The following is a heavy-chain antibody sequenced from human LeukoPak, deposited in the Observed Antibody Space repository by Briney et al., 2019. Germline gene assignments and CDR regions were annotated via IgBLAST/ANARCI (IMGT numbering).Heavy chain of an antibody. D-gene: IGHD6-13*01. CDR3: ARETAAGAFDY. CDR2: ISAYNGNT. Sequence: ASVKVSCKTSGYTFTRYDINWVRQAPGQGLEWMGWISAYNGNTNYAQKLQGRVTMTTDTSTSTAYMELRSLRSDDTAVYYCARETAAGAFDYWGQGALVTVSS. CDR1: GYTFTRYD. J-gene: IGHJ4*02. V-gene: IGHV1-18*01.